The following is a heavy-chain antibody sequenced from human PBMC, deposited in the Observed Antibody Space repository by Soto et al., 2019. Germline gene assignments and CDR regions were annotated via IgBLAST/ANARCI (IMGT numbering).Heavy chain of an antibody. CDR1: GFSLSTSGVG. CDR2: IYWDDDK. Sequence: QITLKESGPTLVKPTQPLTLTCTFSGFSLSTSGVGVGWIRQPPGKALEWLALIYWDDDKRYSPSLKSRLTITKDTSKNQVVLTMTNMDPVDTATYYCAHRDGDYPWNWFDPWGQGTLVTVSS. J-gene: IGHJ5*02. D-gene: IGHD4-17*01. V-gene: IGHV2-5*02. CDR3: AHRDGDYPWNWFDP.